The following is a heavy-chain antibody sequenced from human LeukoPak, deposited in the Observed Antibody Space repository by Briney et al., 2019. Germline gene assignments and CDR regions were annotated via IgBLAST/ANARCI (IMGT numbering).Heavy chain of an antibody. CDR3: AREFCSGGRCYYPD. CDR1: GFTLSTFW. J-gene: IGHJ4*02. CDR2: INPDGGST. D-gene: IGHD2-15*01. Sequence: GGSLRLSCAASGFTLSTFWMHWVRQPPGKGLVWVSHINPDGGSTTYADSVRGRFTISIDNAKNTLYLQMNSLRAEDTAVYYCAREFCSGGRCYYPDWGQGTLVTVSS. V-gene: IGHV3-74*01.